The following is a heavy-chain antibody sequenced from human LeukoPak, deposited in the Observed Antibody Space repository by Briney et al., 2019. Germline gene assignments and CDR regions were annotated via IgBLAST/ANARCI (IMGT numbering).Heavy chain of an antibody. CDR3: ARDLEWGGYSGPRTAFDI. CDR2: MYYSGST. D-gene: IGHD5-12*01. V-gene: IGHV4-59*12. CDR1: GGSISSYY. Sequence: SETLSLTCTVSGGSISSYYWSWIRQPPGKGLEWIGSMYYSGSTYFNPSLKSRVTISVDTSKNQFSLKLSSVTAADTAVYYCARDLEWGGYSGPRTAFDIWGQGTMVTVSS. J-gene: IGHJ3*02.